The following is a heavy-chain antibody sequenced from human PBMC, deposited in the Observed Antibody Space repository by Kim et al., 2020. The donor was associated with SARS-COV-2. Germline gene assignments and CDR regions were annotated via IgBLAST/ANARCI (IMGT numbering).Heavy chain of an antibody. CDR3: AREIGVATMAHWVDY. V-gene: IGHV4-31*03. Sequence: SETLSLTCTVSGGSISSGGYYWSWIRQHPGKGLEWIGYIYYSGSTYYNPSLKSRVTISVDTSKNQFSLKLSSVTAADTAVYYCAREIGVATMAHWVDYWGQGTLVTVSS. CDR2: IYYSGST. D-gene: IGHD5-12*01. J-gene: IGHJ4*02. CDR1: GGSISSGGYY.